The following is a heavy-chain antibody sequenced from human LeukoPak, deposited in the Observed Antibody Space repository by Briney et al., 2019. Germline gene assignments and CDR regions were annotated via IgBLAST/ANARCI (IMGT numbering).Heavy chain of an antibody. D-gene: IGHD2-15*01. V-gene: IGHV1-24*01. J-gene: IGHJ5*02. CDR3: ATISGGSWGWFDP. Sequence: ASVKVSCKVSGYTLTELSMHWVRQAPGKGLEWMGGFDPEDGETIYAQKFQGRVTMTEDTSTDTAYMEPSSLRSEDTAVYYCATISGGSWGWFDPWGQGTLDTVSS. CDR1: GYTLTELS. CDR2: FDPEDGET.